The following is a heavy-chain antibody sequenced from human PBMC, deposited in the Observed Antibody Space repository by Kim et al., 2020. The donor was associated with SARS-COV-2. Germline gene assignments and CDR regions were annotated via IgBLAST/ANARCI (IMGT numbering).Heavy chain of an antibody. Sequence: ASVKVSCKASGYTFTSYYMHWVRQAPGQGLEWMGIINPSGGSTSYAQKFQGRVTMTRDTSTSTVYMELSSLRSEDTAVYYCAGEGYSYGDAFDIWGQGTMVTVSS. CDR2: INPSGGST. CDR1: GYTFTSYY. V-gene: IGHV1-46*01. J-gene: IGHJ3*02. CDR3: AGEGYSYGDAFDI. D-gene: IGHD5-18*01.